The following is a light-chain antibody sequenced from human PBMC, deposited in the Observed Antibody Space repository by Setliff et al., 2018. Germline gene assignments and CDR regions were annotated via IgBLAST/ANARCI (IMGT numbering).Light chain of an antibody. CDR1: SSNIGTNT. Sequence: QSVLAQPPSASGTPGQRVTISCSGGSSNIGTNTVNWYQQPPGTAPKLLMHSNNQRPSGVPDRFSGSKSGTSASLAISGLQSEDEADYYCAAWDAKLSAYVFGIGTKV. CDR2: SNN. V-gene: IGLV1-44*01. CDR3: AAWDAKLSAYV. J-gene: IGLJ1*01.